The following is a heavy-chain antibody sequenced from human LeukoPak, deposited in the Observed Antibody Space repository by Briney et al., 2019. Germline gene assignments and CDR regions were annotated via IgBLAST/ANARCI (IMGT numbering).Heavy chain of an antibody. D-gene: IGHD1-14*01. Sequence: GGSLGLSCAASGFMFANYAMAWVRQAPGKGLEWVSAIGGDGHGRDYADSVKGRFTISRDNSKSTLYLQMNSLRAGDTALYYCSKRVGGTPDNWGLGTLVTVSS. J-gene: IGHJ4*02. V-gene: IGHV3-23*01. CDR2: IGGDGHGR. CDR1: GFMFANYA. CDR3: SKRVGGTPDN.